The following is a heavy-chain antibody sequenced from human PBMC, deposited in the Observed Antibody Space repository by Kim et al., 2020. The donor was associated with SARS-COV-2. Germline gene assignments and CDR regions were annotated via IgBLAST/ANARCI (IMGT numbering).Heavy chain of an antibody. J-gene: IGHJ4*02. D-gene: IGHD4-17*01. Sequence: SVKGRFTIARDNAKNSLYLQMNSLRAEDTAVYYCARDREGMGTVRTYLDYWGQGTLVTVSS. V-gene: IGHV3-21*01. CDR3: ARDREGMGTVRTYLDY.